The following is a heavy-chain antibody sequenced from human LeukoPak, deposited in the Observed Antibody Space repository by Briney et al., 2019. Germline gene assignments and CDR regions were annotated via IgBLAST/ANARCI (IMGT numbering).Heavy chain of an antibody. CDR2: ISSSSSYI. D-gene: IGHD2-15*01. CDR3: ARDELCSGGSCYLARLFDY. V-gene: IGHV3-21*01. Sequence: PGGSLRLSCAASGFTFSSYSMNWVRQAPGKGLEWVSSISSSSSYIYYADSVKGRFTISRDNAKNSLYLQMNSLRAEDTAVYYCARDELCSGGSCYLARLFDYWGQGTLVTVSS. J-gene: IGHJ4*02. CDR1: GFTFSSYS.